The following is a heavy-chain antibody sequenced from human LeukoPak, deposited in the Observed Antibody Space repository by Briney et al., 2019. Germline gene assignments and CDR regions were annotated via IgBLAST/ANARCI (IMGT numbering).Heavy chain of an antibody. J-gene: IGHJ4*02. CDR1: GGSIRSTSYY. D-gene: IGHD6-6*01. V-gene: IGHV4-39*07. Sequence: SETLSLTCTVSGGSIRSTSYYWGWIRQPPGKGLEWIGSIYYSGSTFYNPSLKSRLTISVDTSKNQFSLRLSSVTAADTAVYYCARGQSIITPGSWIDSWGKGTLVTVSS. CDR2: IYYSGST. CDR3: ARGQSIITPGSWIDS.